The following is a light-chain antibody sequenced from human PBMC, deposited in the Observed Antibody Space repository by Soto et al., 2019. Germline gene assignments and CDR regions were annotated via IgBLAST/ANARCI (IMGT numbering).Light chain of an antibody. J-gene: IGKJ1*01. V-gene: IGKV1-27*01. Sequence: DIQMTQSPSSLSASVGDRVTITCRASQGISSYRAWYQQKPGKIPNLLIYSSSTLHSGDPPRFSGSGSGTDFNLTISSLQPEDVATYYCQSYDSAPWTFGQGTKVEIK. CDR1: QGISSY. CDR2: SSS. CDR3: QSYDSAPWT.